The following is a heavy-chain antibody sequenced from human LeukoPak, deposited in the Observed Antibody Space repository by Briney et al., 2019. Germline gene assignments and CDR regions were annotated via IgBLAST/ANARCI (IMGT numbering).Heavy chain of an antibody. CDR3: ARRRERRYNWFDP. D-gene: IGHD1-26*01. V-gene: IGHV4-38-2*01. J-gene: IGHJ5*02. CDR2: IYHSGST. CDR1: GYSISSGYY. Sequence: SESLSLTCAVSGYSISSGYYWGWIRQPPGKGLEWIGSIYHSGSTYYNPSLKSRVTISVDTSKNQFSLKLSSVIAADTAVYYYARRRERRYNWFDPWGQGTLVTVSS.